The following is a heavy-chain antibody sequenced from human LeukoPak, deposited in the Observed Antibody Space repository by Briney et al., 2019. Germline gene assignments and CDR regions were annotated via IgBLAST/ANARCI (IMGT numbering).Heavy chain of an antibody. CDR1: GFTFSSYD. J-gene: IGHJ3*02. D-gene: IGHD2-15*01. Sequence: GGSLRLSCAASGFTFSSYDMHWVRQATGKGLEWVSAIGTAGDTYYPVSVKGRFTISRENAKNSLYLQMNSLRAGDTAVYYCARGHCSGGSCYPLGAFDIWGQGRMVTVSS. V-gene: IGHV3-13*01. CDR3: ARGHCSGGSCYPLGAFDI. CDR2: IGTAGDT.